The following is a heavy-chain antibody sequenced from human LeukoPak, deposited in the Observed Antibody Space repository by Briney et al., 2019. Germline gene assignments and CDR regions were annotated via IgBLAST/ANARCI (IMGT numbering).Heavy chain of an antibody. CDR2: IIPIFSTA. V-gene: IGHV1-69*01. D-gene: IGHD3-10*01. CDR1: GGTFSSYA. J-gene: IGHJ4*02. Sequence: SVKVSCKASGGTFSSYAISWVRQPPGQGLEWMGGIIPIFSTANNAHKFHSRVTITADESTSTHYMELSSLRSEDTAVSYCASPRGRITGPLDYWGQGTLVTVSS. CDR3: ASPRGRITGPLDY.